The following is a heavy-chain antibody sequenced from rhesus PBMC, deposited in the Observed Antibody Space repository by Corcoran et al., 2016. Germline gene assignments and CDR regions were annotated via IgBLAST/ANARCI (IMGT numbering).Heavy chain of an antibody. D-gene: IGHD1-20*01. Sequence: QVQLQESGPGLVKPSETLSLTCAVSGGSISSGYYYWSWIRQPPGKGLEWIGYITYSGSTSYNPSLKSRVTISRATSKNQFSRNRRAVTSADTSVYYCARAHSCNTPPGGYFEFWGQGALVTVSS. V-gene: IGHV4-122*02. CDR2: ITYSGST. CDR1: GGSISSGYYY. CDR3: ARAHSCNTPPGGYFEF. J-gene: IGHJ1*01.